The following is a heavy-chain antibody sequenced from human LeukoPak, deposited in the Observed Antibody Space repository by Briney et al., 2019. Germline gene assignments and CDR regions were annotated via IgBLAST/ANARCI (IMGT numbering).Heavy chain of an antibody. D-gene: IGHD6-25*01. CDR1: GFAFSSYA. CDR3: ARRTAATYHFDY. J-gene: IGHJ4*02. V-gene: IGHV3-64*04. CDR2: ISSNGGST. Sequence: PGGSLRLSCSASGFAFSSYAMHWVRQAPGKGLEYVSAISSNGGSTYYADSVKGRFTISRDNSKNTLYLQMNSLRAEDTAVYYCARRTAATYHFDYWGQGTLVTVSS.